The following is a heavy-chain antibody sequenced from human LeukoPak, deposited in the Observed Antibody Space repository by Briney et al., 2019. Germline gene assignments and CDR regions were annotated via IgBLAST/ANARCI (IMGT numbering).Heavy chain of an antibody. CDR2: IASKTDGGAT. Sequence: PGGSLRLSCSASGLTVTNAWMNWVRQAPGEGLDWVGRIASKTDGGATDYAAPVKGRFTISRDDSKNTLYLQMDSLKIEDTAVYYCTTVEHWGQGTLVTVSS. CDR1: GLTVTNAW. V-gene: IGHV3-15*07. J-gene: IGHJ4*02. CDR3: TTVEH.